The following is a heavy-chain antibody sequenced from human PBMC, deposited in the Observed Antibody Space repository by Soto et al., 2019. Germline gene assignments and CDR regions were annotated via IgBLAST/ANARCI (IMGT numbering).Heavy chain of an antibody. Sequence: QITLNESGPTLVRPTETLTLTCRFSGLSLTTSGVGVGWIRQSPGKAPEWLALIYWDDDKRYSASLKSRLTITKETSKNQVVLTVSALDPTDTATYYCAHRVLRTVFGLVTTTAIFFDFWGPGTPVAVSS. CDR1: GLSLTTSGVG. J-gene: IGHJ4*02. V-gene: IGHV2-5*02. D-gene: IGHD3-3*01. CDR2: IYWDDDK. CDR3: AHRVLRTVFGLVTTTAIFFDF.